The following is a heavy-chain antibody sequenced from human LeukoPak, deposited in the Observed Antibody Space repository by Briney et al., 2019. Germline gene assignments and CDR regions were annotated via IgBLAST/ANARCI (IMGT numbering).Heavy chain of an antibody. CDR1: GGTFSSYA. CDR3: ARGDSAAAVPYYYYYYMDV. CDR2: IIPIFGTA. Sequence: ASAKVSCKASGGTFSSYAISWVRQAPGQGLEWMVRIIPIFGTANYAQKFQGRVTITTDESTSTAYMELSSLRSEDTAVYYCARGDSAAAVPYYYYYYMDVWGKGTTVTVSS. D-gene: IGHD6-13*01. V-gene: IGHV1-69*05. J-gene: IGHJ6*03.